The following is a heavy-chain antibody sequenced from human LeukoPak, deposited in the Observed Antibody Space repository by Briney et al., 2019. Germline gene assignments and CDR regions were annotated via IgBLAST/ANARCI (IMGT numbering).Heavy chain of an antibody. CDR1: GGSISSYY. J-gene: IGHJ4*02. CDR3: AIYVYGDYVKVI. D-gene: IGHD4-17*01. V-gene: IGHV4-59*12. Sequence: SETLSLTCTVSGGSISSYYWSWIRQPPGKGLEWIGYIYYSGSTNYNPSLKSRVTISVDTSKNQFSLKLSSVTAADTAVYYCAIYVYGDYVKVIWGQGTLVTVSS. CDR2: IYYSGST.